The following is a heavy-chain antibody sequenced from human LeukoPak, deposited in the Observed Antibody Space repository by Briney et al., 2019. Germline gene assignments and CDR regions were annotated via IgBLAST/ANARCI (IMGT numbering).Heavy chain of an antibody. CDR1: AGTFSSYA. J-gene: IGHJ6*04. V-gene: IGHV1-69*13. CDR3: ASSGVATAHTRYYYGMDV. D-gene: IGHD5-12*01. Sequence: SVKVSCKASAGTFSSYAISWVRQAPGQGLEWMGGIIPIFGTANYAQKFQGRVTITADESTSTDYLDLSSLRSEDTAVYYCASSGVATAHTRYYYGMDVWGKGTTVTVSS. CDR2: IIPIFGTA.